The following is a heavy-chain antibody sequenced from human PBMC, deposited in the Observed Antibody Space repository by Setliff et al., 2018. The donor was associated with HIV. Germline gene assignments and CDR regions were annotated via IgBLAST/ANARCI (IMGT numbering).Heavy chain of an antibody. D-gene: IGHD3-10*01. V-gene: IGHV4-39*07. CDR3: ARGGAYGLDV. J-gene: IGHJ6*02. CDR1: GGSITRTPYY. CDR2: IHHSGTA. Sequence: SETLSLTCTVSGGSITRTPYYWGWIRQPPGKGLEWIGSIHHSGTAYDNPSLQSRVTISLDMPKNQISLRLTSLTAADTAVYYCARGGAYGLDVWGQGTAVTVSS.